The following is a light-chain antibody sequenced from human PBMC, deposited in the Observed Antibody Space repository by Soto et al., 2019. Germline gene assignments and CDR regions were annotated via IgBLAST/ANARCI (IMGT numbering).Light chain of an antibody. CDR2: GAS. J-gene: IGKJ4*01. V-gene: IGKV3-15*01. CDR3: QQYNNWPLT. Sequence: EIVMTQSPATLSVSPGDRATLSCRASQSVSGNLAWYQQKPGQAPRLLIYGASTRATGIPARFSGSGSGTEFTITISSLQSEDFAVYSCQQYNNWPLTFGGGTKVEIK. CDR1: QSVSGN.